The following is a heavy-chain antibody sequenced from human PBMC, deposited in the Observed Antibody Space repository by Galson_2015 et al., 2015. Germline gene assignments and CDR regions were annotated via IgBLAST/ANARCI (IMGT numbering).Heavy chain of an antibody. CDR2: IYYSGST. CDR3: ARLEDCSGGSCYGGDY. Sequence: ETLSLTCTVSGGSISSSSYYWGWIRQPPGKGLEWIGSIYYSGSTYYNPSLKSRVTISVDTSKNQFSLKLSSVTAADTAVYYCARLEDCSGGSCYGGDYWGQGTLVTVSS. V-gene: IGHV4-39*01. CDR1: GGSISSSSYY. D-gene: IGHD2-15*01. J-gene: IGHJ4*02.